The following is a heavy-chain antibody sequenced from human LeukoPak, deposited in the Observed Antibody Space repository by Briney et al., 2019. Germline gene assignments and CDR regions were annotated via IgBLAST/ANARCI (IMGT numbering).Heavy chain of an antibody. Sequence: SETLSLTCAVYGGSFSGYYWSWIRQPPGKGLEWIGEINHSGRTNYNPSLKSRVTISVDTSKNQFSLKLSSVTAADTAVYYCARGLYDILTGYYPQWFDPWGQGTLVTASS. V-gene: IGHV4-34*01. J-gene: IGHJ5*02. CDR3: ARGLYDILTGYYPQWFDP. CDR1: GGSFSGYY. CDR2: INHSGRT. D-gene: IGHD3-9*01.